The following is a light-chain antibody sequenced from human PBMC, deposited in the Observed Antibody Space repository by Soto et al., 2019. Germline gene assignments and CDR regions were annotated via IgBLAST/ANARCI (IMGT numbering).Light chain of an antibody. V-gene: IGLV4-69*01. CDR1: SGHSNYA. CDR3: QTWDTGISVV. J-gene: IGLJ2*01. CDR2: LNNDGSH. Sequence: QPVLTQSPSASASLGASVKLTCTLSSGHSNYAIAWHQQQPEKGPRYLMKLNNDGSHSKGDGIPDRFSGSSSGAERYLTISNLQSEDESDYYCQTWDTGISVVFGGGTKVTVL.